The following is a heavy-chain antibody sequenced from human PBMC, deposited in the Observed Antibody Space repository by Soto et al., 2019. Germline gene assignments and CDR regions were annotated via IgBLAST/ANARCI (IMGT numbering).Heavy chain of an antibody. CDR2: IIPIFGTA. V-gene: IGHV1-69*13. Sequence: SVKVSCKASGGTLSSYAISWVRQAPGQGLEWMGGIIPIFGTANYAQKFQGRVTITADESTSTAYMELSSLRSEDTAVYYCAKRRTRSYGDYCFDYWGQGTLVTVSS. CDR3: AKRRTRSYGDYCFDY. CDR1: GGTLSSYA. D-gene: IGHD4-17*01. J-gene: IGHJ4*02.